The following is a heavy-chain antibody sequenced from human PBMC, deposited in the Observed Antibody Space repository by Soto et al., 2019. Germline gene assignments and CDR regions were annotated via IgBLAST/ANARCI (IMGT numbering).Heavy chain of an antibody. D-gene: IGHD2-15*01. Sequence: ASETLYLTCSVSGGSISSNSHYWVWICQPPGKGLEYIGNIYYNGDTDYNPSLKSRVTISVDTSKNQFSVKLNSVTAADTAVYYCARHESIVVVTAARGLDIWGQGTMVTVSS. V-gene: IGHV4-39*01. CDR1: GGSISSNSHY. J-gene: IGHJ3*02. CDR3: ARHESIVVVTAARGLDI. CDR2: IYYNGDT.